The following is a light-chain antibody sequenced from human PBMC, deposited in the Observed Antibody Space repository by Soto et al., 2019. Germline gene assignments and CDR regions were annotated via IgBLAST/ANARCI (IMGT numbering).Light chain of an antibody. J-gene: IGKJ1*01. Sequence: EIVLTQSPATLSLSPGERATLSCRASQSVSSYLAWYQQKPGQAPRLLIYDASNRATGIPVRFSGSGSGTDFTLTISRLEPEDFAVYYCQQRSHWPWTFGQGPNVEIK. CDR2: DAS. CDR3: QQRSHWPWT. V-gene: IGKV3-11*01. CDR1: QSVSSY.